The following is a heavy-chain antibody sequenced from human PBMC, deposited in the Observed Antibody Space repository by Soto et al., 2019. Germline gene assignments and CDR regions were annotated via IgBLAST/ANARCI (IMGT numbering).Heavy chain of an antibody. CDR1: GYAFSSKW. CDR2: VYTDDSDT. Sequence: PGESLKISCKVSGYAFSSKWIAWVRQMPGKGLEWMGIVYTDDSDTRYSPSFQGQVTISADRSISTAFLQWSSLKASDTAMYYCARLVGTNLFDYWGQGTLVTSPQ. D-gene: IGHD1-26*01. J-gene: IGHJ4*02. CDR3: ARLVGTNLFDY. V-gene: IGHV5-51*01.